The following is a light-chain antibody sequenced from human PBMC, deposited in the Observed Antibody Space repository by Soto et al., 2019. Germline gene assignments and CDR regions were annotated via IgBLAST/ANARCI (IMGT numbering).Light chain of an antibody. J-gene: IGKJ4*01. CDR1: QSITTH. CDR2: GAS. CDR3: QQYGISPFT. Sequence: EIALTPSPGTLSLSPGERATPSCRASQSITTHLAWYQQRPGQAPRLLIYGASSRATGIPDRFSGGGSATDFTLTISRLESEDSAVYYCQQYGISPFTFGGGTKVDIK. V-gene: IGKV3-20*01.